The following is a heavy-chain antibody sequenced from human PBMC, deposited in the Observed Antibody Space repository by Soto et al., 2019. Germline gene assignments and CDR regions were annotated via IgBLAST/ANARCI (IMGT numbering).Heavy chain of an antibody. CDR2: IYYSGST. Sequence: SETLSLTCTVSGGSISSYYWSWIRQPPGKGLEWIGYIYYSGSTNYNPSLKSRVTISVDTSKNQFSLKLSSVTAADTAVYYCARHSAPFHYSSGWYARGGWFDPWGQGTLVTVSS. D-gene: IGHD6-19*01. J-gene: IGHJ5*02. CDR1: GGSISSYY. CDR3: ARHSAPFHYSSGWYARGGWFDP. V-gene: IGHV4-59*08.